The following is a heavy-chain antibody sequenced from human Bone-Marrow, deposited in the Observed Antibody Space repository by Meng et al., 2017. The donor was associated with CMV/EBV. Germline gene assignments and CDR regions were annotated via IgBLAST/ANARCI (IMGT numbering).Heavy chain of an antibody. J-gene: IGHJ4*02. CDR2: ISAYNGNT. V-gene: IGHV1-18*01. CDR3: AAIWSGYYLDY. CDR1: GYTFSNYG. D-gene: IGHD3-3*01. Sequence: ASVKVSCKASGYTFSNYGFSWVRQAPGQGLEWMAWISAYNGNTNYNRKFQGRVTLTTDTSTTTASMELRSLTPDDTAVYYCAAIWSGYYLDYWGQGTLVTVSS.